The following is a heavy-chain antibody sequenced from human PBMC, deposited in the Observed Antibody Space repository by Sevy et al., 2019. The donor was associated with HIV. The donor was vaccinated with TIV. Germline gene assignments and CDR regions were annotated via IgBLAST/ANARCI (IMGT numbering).Heavy chain of an antibody. CDR1: GGTFSSYG. D-gene: IGHD6-19*01. CDR3: ARGGGNGWYYFDY. Sequence: ASVKVSCKASGGTFSSYGISRVRQAPGQGLEWMGGIIPILGTVNYAQKFQGRVTITADESTKTAYMELSSLRSEDTAVYYCARGGGNGWYYFDYWGQETLVTVSS. J-gene: IGHJ4*02. CDR2: IIPILGTV. V-gene: IGHV1-69*13.